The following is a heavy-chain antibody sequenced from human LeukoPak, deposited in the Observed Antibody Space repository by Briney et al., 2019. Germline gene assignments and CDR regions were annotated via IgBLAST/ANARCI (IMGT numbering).Heavy chain of an antibody. CDR1: GFTFSTYE. CDR3: ARGAFAAAGLDFDY. D-gene: IGHD6-13*01. Sequence: GGSLRLSCAASGFTFSTYEMNWVRQAPGKGLEWVASIKQDGREKYYVDSVKGRFTISRDNAKNSLYLQMNSLRVEDTAVYYCARGAFAAAGLDFDYWGQGTLVTVSS. J-gene: IGHJ4*02. CDR2: IKQDGREK. V-gene: IGHV3-7*04.